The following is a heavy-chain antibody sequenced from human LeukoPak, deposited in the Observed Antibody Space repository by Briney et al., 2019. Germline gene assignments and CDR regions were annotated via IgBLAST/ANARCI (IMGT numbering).Heavy chain of an antibody. Sequence: PGGSLRLSCAASGFTFSGYAMHWVRQAPGKGLEWVAVIAYDGSNKYYADFVKGRFTISRENPKNTLYLQMDSLRAEDTAVYYCARDLGPVPAATLGMDVWGQGTTVTVSS. CDR2: IAYDGSNK. D-gene: IGHD2-2*01. V-gene: IGHV3-30-3*01. CDR3: ARDLGPVPAATLGMDV. CDR1: GFTFSGYA. J-gene: IGHJ6*02.